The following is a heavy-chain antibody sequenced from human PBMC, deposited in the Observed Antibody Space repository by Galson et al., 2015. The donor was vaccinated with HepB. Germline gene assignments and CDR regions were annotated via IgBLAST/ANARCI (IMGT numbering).Heavy chain of an antibody. Sequence: SLRLSCAASGFTFSSYGMHWVRQAPGKGLEWVAVISYDGSNKYYADSVKGRFTISRDTSKNTLYLQMNSLRPEDTAVYYCAKDVFNCPGDIWGQGTMVTVSS. V-gene: IGHV3-30*18. CDR1: GFTFSSYG. CDR3: AKDVFNCPGDI. CDR2: ISYDGSNK. D-gene: IGHD2-21*01. J-gene: IGHJ3*02.